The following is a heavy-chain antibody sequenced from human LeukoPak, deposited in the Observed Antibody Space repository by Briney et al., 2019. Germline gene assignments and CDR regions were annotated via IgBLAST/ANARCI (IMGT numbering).Heavy chain of an antibody. J-gene: IGHJ4*02. D-gene: IGHD3-3*01. CDR3: ARPATIFGVVNNLDY. CDR1: GGTFSSYA. Sequence: SVKVSCKASGGTFSSYAISWVRQAPGQGLEWMGGIIPIFGTANYAQKFQGRVTITADESTSTAYMELSSLRSEDTAVYYCARPATIFGVVNNLDYWGQGTLVTISS. CDR2: IIPIFGTA. V-gene: IGHV1-69*13.